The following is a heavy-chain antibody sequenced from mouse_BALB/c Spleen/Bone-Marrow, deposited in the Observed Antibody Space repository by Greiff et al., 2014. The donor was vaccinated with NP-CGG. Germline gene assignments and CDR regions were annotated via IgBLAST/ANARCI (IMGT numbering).Heavy chain of an antibody. CDR1: GYTFTSYT. V-gene: IGHV1-4*01. Sequence: QVQLKESGAELARPGASVKMSCKASGYTFTSYTMPWVKQRPGQGLEWIGYINPSSGYTNYNQKFKDKATLTADKSSSTAYMQLSSLTSEDSAVYYCALANWDIGGPFAYWGQGTLVTVSA. D-gene: IGHD4-1*01. CDR3: ALANWDIGGPFAY. CDR2: INPSSGYT. J-gene: IGHJ3*01.